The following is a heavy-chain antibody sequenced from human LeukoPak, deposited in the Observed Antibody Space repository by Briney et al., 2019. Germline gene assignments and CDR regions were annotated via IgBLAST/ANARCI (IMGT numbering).Heavy chain of an antibody. CDR3: ARQTRDGSGSRGYSFDF. CDR2: TYPGDSDT. Sequence: GEPLKISCKGSGYSFTTYWIGWVRQMPGKHLEWMGITYPGDSDTRYSPSFQGQVTISVDKSISTAYLQWSSLKASDTAMYYCARQTRDGSGSRGYSFDFWGQGTLVTVSS. D-gene: IGHD3-10*01. CDR1: GYSFTTYW. J-gene: IGHJ4*02. V-gene: IGHV5-51*01.